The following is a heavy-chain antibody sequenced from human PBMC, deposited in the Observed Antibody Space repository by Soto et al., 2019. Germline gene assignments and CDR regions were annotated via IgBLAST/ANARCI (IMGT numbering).Heavy chain of an antibody. CDR1: GYTFTSYG. CDR2: ISAYNGNT. J-gene: IGHJ6*03. V-gene: IGHV1-18*01. CDR3: ARVDGQYYYYYMDV. Sequence: ASVKVSCKASGYTFTSYGISWVRQAPGQGLEWMGWISAYNGNTNYAQKLQGRVTMTTDTSTNTAYMELRSLRSDDTAVYYCARVDGQYYYYYMDVWGKGTTVTVSS.